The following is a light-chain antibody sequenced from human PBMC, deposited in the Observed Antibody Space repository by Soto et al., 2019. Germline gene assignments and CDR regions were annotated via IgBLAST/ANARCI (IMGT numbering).Light chain of an antibody. V-gene: IGKV1-5*03. CDR2: KTS. Sequence: DIQLTQSPSTLSASVGARVTITCRASQSITSWLAWYQQKPGKAPNLLIYKTSNLESGVPSRFSGSGSGTEFTLTISSLQPDDFATYYCQYYHDYCWTFGQGTKVEI. CDR3: QYYHDYCWT. CDR1: QSITSW. J-gene: IGKJ1*01.